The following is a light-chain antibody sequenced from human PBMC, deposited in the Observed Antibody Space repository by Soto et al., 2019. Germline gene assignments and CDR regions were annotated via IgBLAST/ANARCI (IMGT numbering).Light chain of an antibody. J-gene: IGKJ5*01. Sequence: ILLTQSPGTLSFSPGGRTPPPSRALQSVSSSYLAWYQQKPGQAPRLLIYGASTRATGIPARFSGSGSGTEFTLTISTLQSEDFAVYYCQQYNHWPPITFGQGTRLEIK. CDR3: QQYNHWPPIT. CDR2: GAS. CDR1: QSVSSSY. V-gene: IGKV3-15*01.